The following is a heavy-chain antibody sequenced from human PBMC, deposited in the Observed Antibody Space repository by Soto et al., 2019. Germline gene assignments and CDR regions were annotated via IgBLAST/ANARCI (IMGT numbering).Heavy chain of an antibody. CDR2: IIPILGIA. CDR3: ARGLNCSSTSCYSRPYNWFDP. Sequence: GASVKVSCKASGGTFSSYTISWVRQAPGQGLEWMGRIIPILGIANYAQKYQGRVTITADKSTSTAYMELSSLRSEDTAVYYCARGLNCSSTSCYSRPYNWFDPWGQGTLVTVSS. V-gene: IGHV1-69*02. J-gene: IGHJ5*02. D-gene: IGHD2-2*01. CDR1: GGTFSSYT.